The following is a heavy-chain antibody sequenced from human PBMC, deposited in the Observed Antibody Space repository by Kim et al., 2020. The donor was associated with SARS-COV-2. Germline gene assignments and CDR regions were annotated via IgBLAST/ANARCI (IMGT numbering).Heavy chain of an antibody. Sequence: GGSLRLSCAASGFSVTNNYMSWVRQAPGKGLEWVSVIYGNGGTQYAGGTQYADSVKGRFTISRDDSRNTLYLQMNNLRVEDTAVFYCVSSRNPPPGNSCGWKDWGQGTLVTVSS. D-gene: IGHD6-19*01. V-gene: IGHV3-23*01. CDR2: IYGNGGTQYAGGT. CDR3: VSSRNPPPGNSCGWKD. CDR1: GFSVTNNY. J-gene: IGHJ4*02.